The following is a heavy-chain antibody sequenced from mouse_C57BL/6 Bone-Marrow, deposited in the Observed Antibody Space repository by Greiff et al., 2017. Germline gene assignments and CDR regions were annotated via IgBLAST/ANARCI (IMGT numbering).Heavy chain of an antibody. CDR1: GYAFTNYL. Sequence: VQLQQSGAELVRPGTSVTVSCKASGYAFTNYLIEWVKQRPGQGLEWIGVITPGSGGTNYNEKVKGKAKLNADKSSSTAYIQLSSLTSEDCAVYFCARSKNWDSWFAYWGQGTLVTVSA. V-gene: IGHV1-54*01. J-gene: IGHJ3*01. D-gene: IGHD4-1*01. CDR2: ITPGSGGT. CDR3: ARSKNWDSWFAY.